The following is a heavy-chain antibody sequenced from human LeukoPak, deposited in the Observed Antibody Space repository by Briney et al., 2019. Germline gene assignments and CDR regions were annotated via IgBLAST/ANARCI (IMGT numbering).Heavy chain of an antibody. CDR3: ARGRRW. J-gene: IGHJ4*02. V-gene: IGHV4-34*01. CDR2: INDSGRI. Sequence: SETLSLTCAVYGGSFSGYYWTWIRQPPGKGLEWIGEINDSGRINYNPTLKSRVTISVDTSKNQFSLKLTSVTAADTAVYYCARGRRWWGQGTRVTLSS. CDR1: GGSFSGYY. D-gene: IGHD5-24*01.